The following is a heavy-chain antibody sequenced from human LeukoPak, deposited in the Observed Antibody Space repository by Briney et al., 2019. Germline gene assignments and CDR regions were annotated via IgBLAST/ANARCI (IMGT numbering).Heavy chain of an antibody. Sequence: PGGSLRLSCAASGFTFSSYAMHWVRQAPGKGLEWVAVISYDGSNKYYADSVKGRFTISRDNSKNTLYLQMNSLRAEDTAVYYCASLYSSSSRGGGFDYWGQGTLVTVSS. CDR2: ISYDGSNK. D-gene: IGHD6-13*01. V-gene: IGHV3-30*04. J-gene: IGHJ4*02. CDR1: GFTFSSYA. CDR3: ASLYSSSSRGGGFDY.